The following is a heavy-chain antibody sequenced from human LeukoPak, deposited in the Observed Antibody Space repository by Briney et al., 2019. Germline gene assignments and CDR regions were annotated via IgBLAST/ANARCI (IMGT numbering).Heavy chain of an antibody. CDR3: TTDLGLTMIRGVIVY. CDR1: GFTFTNAW. CDR2: IKSKGDGETT. D-gene: IGHD3-10*01. J-gene: IGHJ4*02. Sequence: PGGSLRLSCAASGFTFTNAWMTWVRQAPGKGLEWVGRIKSKGDGETTDYPATVKGRFTMSRDDSKATLYLQMNSLAAEDTAVYYCTTDLGLTMIRGVIVYWGQGALVTVSS. V-gene: IGHV3-15*01.